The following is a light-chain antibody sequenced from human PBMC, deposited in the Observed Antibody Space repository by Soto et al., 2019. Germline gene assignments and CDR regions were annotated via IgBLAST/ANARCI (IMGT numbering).Light chain of an antibody. J-gene: IGKJ5*01. CDR1: QSIGNN. CDR2: DAS. CDR3: QQYNNWPLT. Sequence: ILLTQSPATLSLSAGDRVTLTCRASQSIGNNLAWYQQKPGKAPGLLGYDASTRDTGIPARVSGSGSGTNFTLTISSLQSEDFAVYYCQQYNNWPLTFGQGTRLDIK. V-gene: IGKV3D-15*01.